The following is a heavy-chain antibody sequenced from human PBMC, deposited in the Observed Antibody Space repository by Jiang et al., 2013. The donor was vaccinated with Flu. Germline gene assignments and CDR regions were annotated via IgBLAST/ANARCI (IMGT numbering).Heavy chain of an antibody. J-gene: IGHJ5*02. Sequence: GPGLVKPSETLSLTCTVSGGSISSYYWSWIRQPAGKGLEWIGRIYTSGSTNYNPSLKSRVTMSVDTSKNQFSLKLSSVTAADTAVYYCARDGKLHDYGDYTGWFDPWGQGTLVTVSS. V-gene: IGHV4-4*07. CDR3: ARDGKLHDYGDYTGWFDP. D-gene: IGHD4-17*01. CDR2: IYTSGST. CDR1: GGSISSYY.